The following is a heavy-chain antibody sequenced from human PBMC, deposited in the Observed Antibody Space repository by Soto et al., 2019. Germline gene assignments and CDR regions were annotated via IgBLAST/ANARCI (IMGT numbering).Heavy chain of an antibody. V-gene: IGHV4-39*01. J-gene: IGHJ6*04. CDR1: GGSISSSSYY. Sequence: SETLSLTCTVSGGSISSSSYYWGWIRQPPGKGLEWIGSIYYSGSTYYNPSLKSRVTISVDTSKNQFSLKLSSVTAADTAVYYCVRHGTSLNVAQDVWGKGTTVTVSS. CDR3: VRHGTSLNVAQDV. CDR2: IYYSGST.